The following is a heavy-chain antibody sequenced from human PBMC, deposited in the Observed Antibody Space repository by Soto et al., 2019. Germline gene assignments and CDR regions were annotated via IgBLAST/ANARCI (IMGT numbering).Heavy chain of an antibody. D-gene: IGHD6-19*01. CDR1: GASVSSYY. V-gene: IGHV4-59*02. CDR3: ARGTVAGEAYWHLDL. J-gene: IGHJ2*01. CDR2: FFSSGNT. Sequence: QVLLQESGPGLVKPSETLSLICTVSGASVSSYYWSWIRQPPGKGLEWIGYFFSSGNTHSNPSLKSRVTMSVDRSKQEFSLNLTSVTAADSALYFCARGTVAGEAYWHLDLWGRGTLVTVSS.